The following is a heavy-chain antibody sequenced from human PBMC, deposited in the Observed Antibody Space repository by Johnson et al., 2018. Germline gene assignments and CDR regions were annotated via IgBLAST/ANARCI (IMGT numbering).Heavy chain of an antibody. CDR2: FKQGGST. CDR1: GGSFSGYY. D-gene: IGHD3-3*01. CDR3: ARGPTYFDFWNPSEYFQH. J-gene: IGHJ1*01. Sequence: QVQLQQWGARLLKPSETLSLTCDVSGGSFSGYYWSWIRQPPGKGLEWIGEFKQGGSTTYNPSLKSRVPISVDTSKNQLSLNLTSVTAADTAVYYCARGPTYFDFWNPSEYFQHWGQGTLATVSS. V-gene: IGHV4-34*01.